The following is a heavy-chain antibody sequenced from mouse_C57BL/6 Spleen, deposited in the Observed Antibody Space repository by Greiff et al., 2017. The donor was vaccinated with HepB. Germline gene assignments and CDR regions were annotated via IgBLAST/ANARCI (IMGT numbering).Heavy chain of an antibody. CDR1: GYTFTSYW. D-gene: IGHD1-1*01. V-gene: IGHV1-55*01. J-gene: IGHJ4*01. CDR2: TYPGSGST. Sequence: QVQLQQPGAELVKPGASVKMSCKASGYTFTSYWITWVKQRPGQGLEWIGDTYPGSGSTNYNEKFKSKATLTVDTSSSTAYMQLSSLTSEDSAVYYCASFITTVVGHYAMDYWGQGTSVTVSS. CDR3: ASFITTVVGHYAMDY.